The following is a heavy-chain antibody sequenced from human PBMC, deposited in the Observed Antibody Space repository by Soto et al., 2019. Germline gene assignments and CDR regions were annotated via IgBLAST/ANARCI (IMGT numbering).Heavy chain of an antibody. CDR1: GGSISSGGYY. V-gene: IGHV4-31*03. J-gene: IGHJ4*02. CDR3: XXXXXXXXXXXX. CDR2: IYYSGST. Sequence: SETLSLTCTVSGGSISSGGYYWSWIRQHPGKGLEWIGYIYYSGSTYYNPSLKSRVTISVDTSKNQFSLKLSSVTAADTAVYXXXXXXXXXXXXXXWXQGTLVTVSS.